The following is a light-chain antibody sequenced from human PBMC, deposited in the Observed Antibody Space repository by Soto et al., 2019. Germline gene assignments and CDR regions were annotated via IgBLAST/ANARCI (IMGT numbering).Light chain of an antibody. Sequence: EIVMTQSPATLSVSPGERATLSCRASQSVSSNLAWYQHKPGQAPRLFIYGASTRATGSPARFSVSGSGTEYTLTISSLQSDDFALYYCQQYNNWPPYTFGQGTKLEIK. V-gene: IGKV3-15*01. CDR2: GAS. CDR3: QQYNNWPPYT. CDR1: QSVSSN. J-gene: IGKJ2*01.